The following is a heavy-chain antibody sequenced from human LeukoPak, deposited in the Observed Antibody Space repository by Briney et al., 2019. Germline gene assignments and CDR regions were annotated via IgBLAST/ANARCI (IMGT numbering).Heavy chain of an antibody. CDR1: GGSINNYY. J-gene: IGHJ3*02. Sequence: SETLSLTCTVSGGSINNYYWSWIRQPPGKGLEWIGYIYYSGSTNYNPSLKSRVTISVDTSKNQFSLKLSSVTAADTAVYYCARADSGSYSFDIWGQGTMVTVSS. CDR3: ARADSGSYSFDI. CDR2: IYYSGST. V-gene: IGHV4-59*01. D-gene: IGHD1-26*01.